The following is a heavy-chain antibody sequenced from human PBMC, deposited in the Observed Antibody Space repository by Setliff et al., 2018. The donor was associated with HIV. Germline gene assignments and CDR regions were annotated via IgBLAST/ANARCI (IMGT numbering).Heavy chain of an antibody. Sequence: SETLSLTCTVSGGSISSYYWSWIRQPPGKGLEWIGDIFTSATTNFNYNPSLKSRVTMSIDTSKNQFSLKLRSVTAADTAFYYCARARVYCPGDDCHAGNFDHWGQGTLVTVSS. CDR2: IFTSATTNF. CDR1: GGSISSYY. V-gene: IGHV4-4*08. D-gene: IGHD2-8*02. J-gene: IGHJ1*01. CDR3: ARARVYCPGDDCHAGNFDH.